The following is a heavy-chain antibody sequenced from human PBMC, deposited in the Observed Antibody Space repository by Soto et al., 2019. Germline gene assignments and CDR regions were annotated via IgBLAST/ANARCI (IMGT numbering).Heavy chain of an antibody. V-gene: IGHV6-1*01. J-gene: IGHJ4*02. CDR2: TYYRSKWKN. Sequence: QTLSLTCVISGDSVASTRATWNWVRQSPSRGLEWLGRTYYRSKWKNDYALSVNSRITINPDTSKNQLSLQLSSVTPDDTAIYYCVRGVDSSFDYWGQGTLVTVSS. CDR1: GDSVASTRAT. D-gene: IGHD6-13*01. CDR3: VRGVDSSFDY.